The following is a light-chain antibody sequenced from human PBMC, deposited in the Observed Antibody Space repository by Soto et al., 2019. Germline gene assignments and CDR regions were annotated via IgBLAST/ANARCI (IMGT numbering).Light chain of an antibody. CDR2: KAS. Sequence: DVQITQSPSTLSGYVGAIVTITCRASQSISSWLAWYQQKPGKAPKLLIYKASSLESGVPSRFSGSGSGTEFTLTSSILQHDDLTTYYCQQYNSYWTFGQGTKV. J-gene: IGKJ1*01. CDR3: QQYNSYWT. V-gene: IGKV1-5*03. CDR1: QSISSW.